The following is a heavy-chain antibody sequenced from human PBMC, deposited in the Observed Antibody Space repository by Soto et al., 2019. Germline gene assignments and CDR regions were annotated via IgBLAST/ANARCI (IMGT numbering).Heavy chain of an antibody. Sequence: GGSLRLSCSASGFTFSSYAMHWVRQAPGKGLEYVSAISSNGGSTYYADSVKGRFTISRDNSKNTLYLQMSSLRAEDTAVYYCVKGIGLHDYGGSRGPYYFDYWGQGTLVTVSS. V-gene: IGHV3-64D*08. CDR3: VKGIGLHDYGGSRGPYYFDY. CDR2: ISSNGGST. J-gene: IGHJ4*02. D-gene: IGHD4-17*01. CDR1: GFTFSSYA.